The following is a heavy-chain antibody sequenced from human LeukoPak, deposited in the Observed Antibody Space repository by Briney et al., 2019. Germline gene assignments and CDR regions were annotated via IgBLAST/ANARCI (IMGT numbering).Heavy chain of an antibody. CDR1: GYSFILYG. Sequence: GASVKVSCKTSGYSFILYGISWVRQAPGQGLEWMGWISAYNGNTNYAQKLQGRVTMTTDTSTSTAYMELRSLRSDDTAVYYCARDQRNDIWGEVGSYFDYWGQGTLVTVSS. V-gene: IGHV1-18*01. D-gene: IGHD3-9*01. CDR3: ARDQRNDIWGEVGSYFDY. CDR2: ISAYNGNT. J-gene: IGHJ4*02.